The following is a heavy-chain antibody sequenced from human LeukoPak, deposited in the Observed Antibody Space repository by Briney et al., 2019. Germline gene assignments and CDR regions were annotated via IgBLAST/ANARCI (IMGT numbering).Heavy chain of an antibody. CDR2: IYTSGST. Sequence: SETLSLTCSVSGGSISSYYWGWIRQPPGKGLEWIGRIYTSGSTNYNPSLKSRVTMSVDTSKNQFSLKLSSVTAADTAVYYCARDHIVVVPPYYYYYYMDVWGKGTTVTISS. V-gene: IGHV4-4*07. CDR1: GGSISSYY. J-gene: IGHJ6*03. D-gene: IGHD2-2*01. CDR3: ARDHIVVVPPYYYYYYMDV.